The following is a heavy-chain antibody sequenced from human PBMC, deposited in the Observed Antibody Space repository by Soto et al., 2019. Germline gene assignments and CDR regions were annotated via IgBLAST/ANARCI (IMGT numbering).Heavy chain of an antibody. V-gene: IGHV3-11*06. D-gene: IGHD6-13*01. CDR3: ARSGYSSLGPFDY. Sequence: LRLSCAASGFTFSDYYMSWIRQAPGKGLEWVSYISSSSSYTNYADSVKGRFTISRDNAKNSLYLQMNSLRAEDTAVYYCARSGYSSLGPFDYWGQGTLVTVSS. CDR1: GFTFSDYY. CDR2: ISSSSSYT. J-gene: IGHJ4*02.